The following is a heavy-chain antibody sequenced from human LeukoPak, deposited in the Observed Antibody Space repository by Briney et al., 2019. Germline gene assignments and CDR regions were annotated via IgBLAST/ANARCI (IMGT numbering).Heavy chain of an antibody. J-gene: IGHJ4*02. V-gene: IGHV3-23*01. D-gene: IGHD6-19*01. CDR3: AKDGYRAVAGTSYFDY. Sequence: AGGSMRLSCAASGFTFTGYAMSWVRQAPGKGLEWVSAISGSGHSTDYADSVKGRFTISRDNSKNTLYLQMNSLRAEDTAVYYCAKDGYRAVAGTSYFDYWGQGTLVTVSS. CDR2: ISGSGHST. CDR1: GFTFTGYA.